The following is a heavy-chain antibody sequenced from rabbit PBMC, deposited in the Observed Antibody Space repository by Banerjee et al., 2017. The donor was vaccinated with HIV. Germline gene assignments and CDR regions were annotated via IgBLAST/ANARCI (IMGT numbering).Heavy chain of an antibody. J-gene: IGHJ3*01. CDR2: INSDGYT. Sequence: QSVEESGGRLVTPGTPLTLTCTASGFSLSSYAMGWVRQAPEKGLEYIGSINSDGYTFYASWAKGRFTISRTSTTVDLRITSPTTEDTATYFCARGDTGDITGTLTLWGQGTLVTVS. V-gene: IGHV1S69*01. CDR1: GFSLSSYA. CDR3: ARGDTGDITGTLTL. D-gene: IGHD7-1*01.